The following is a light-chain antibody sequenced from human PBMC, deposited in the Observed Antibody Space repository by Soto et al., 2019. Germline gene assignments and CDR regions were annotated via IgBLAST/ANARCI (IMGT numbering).Light chain of an antibody. J-gene: IGKJ5*01. Sequence: EIVLTQSPATLSLSPVERATLSCRASQSVSSYLAWYQQKPGQAPRLLIYDASTRATGVPARFSGSGSGTDFTLTISSLEPEDFAVYYCQQRNDWRRGTFGQGTRLEI. CDR3: QQRNDWRRGT. V-gene: IGKV3-11*01. CDR1: QSVSSY. CDR2: DAS.